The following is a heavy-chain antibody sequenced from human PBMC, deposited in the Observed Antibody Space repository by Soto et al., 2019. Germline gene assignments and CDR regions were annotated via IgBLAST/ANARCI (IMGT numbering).Heavy chain of an antibody. D-gene: IGHD3-3*01. CDR1: GGSISSSSYY. V-gene: IGHV4-39*01. Sequence: QLQLQESGPGLVMPSETLSLTCTVSGGSISSSSYYWGWIRQPPGKGLEWIGSIYYSGSTYYNPSLKSRVTISVDTSKNQFSLKLSSVTAADTAVYYCARLGYDFWSGYYPAFDIWGQGTMVTVSS. J-gene: IGHJ3*02. CDR3: ARLGYDFWSGYYPAFDI. CDR2: IYYSGST.